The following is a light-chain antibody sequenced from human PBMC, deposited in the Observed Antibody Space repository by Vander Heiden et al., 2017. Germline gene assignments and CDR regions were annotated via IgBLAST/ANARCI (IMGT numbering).Light chain of an antibody. Sequence: DILFTHSPPTLSFSPWQRAPLSCRAMQSVSSYLAWYQQKPGQAPRLLIYDASNRATGIPARFSGSGSGTDFTLTISSLEPEDFAVYYCQQRSNWPSTFGGGTKVEIK. V-gene: IGKV3-11*01. CDR1: QSVSSY. J-gene: IGKJ4*01. CDR2: DAS. CDR3: QQRSNWPST.